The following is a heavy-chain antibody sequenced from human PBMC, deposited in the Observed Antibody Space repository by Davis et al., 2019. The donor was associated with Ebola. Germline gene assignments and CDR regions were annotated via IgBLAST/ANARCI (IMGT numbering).Heavy chain of an antibody. CDR3: AKDRGLSSWFFYGSMDV. D-gene: IGHD6-13*01. CDR1: GFNFDDHA. V-gene: IGHV3-9*01. J-gene: IGHJ6*02. CDR2: ISRDSRSI. Sequence: PGGSLRLSCAASGFNFDDHAMHWVRQAPGKGLEWVSGISRDSRSIGYADSIKGRFTTSRDNARNSLYLQMNSLRPEDTALYYCAKDRGLSSWFFYGSMDVWGQGTTVTVSS.